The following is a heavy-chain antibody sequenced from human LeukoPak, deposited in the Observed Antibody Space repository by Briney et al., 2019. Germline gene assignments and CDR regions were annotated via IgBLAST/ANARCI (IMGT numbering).Heavy chain of an antibody. Sequence: GGSLRLSCAASGFTFNSYAMSWVRQAPGKGLEWVSTLTESGGRTYSADSVKGRFTISRDNSKNALYLQMNSLRAEDTAVYYCANGDWFDPWGQGTLVTVSS. CDR1: GFTFNSYA. J-gene: IGHJ5*02. V-gene: IGHV3-23*01. D-gene: IGHD4-17*01. CDR2: LTESGGRT. CDR3: ANGDWFDP.